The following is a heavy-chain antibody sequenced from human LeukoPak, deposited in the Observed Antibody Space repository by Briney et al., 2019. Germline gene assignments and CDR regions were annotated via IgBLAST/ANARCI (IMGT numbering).Heavy chain of an antibody. Sequence: TSVKVSCKASGFTFTSSAMQWVRQARGQRLEWIGWSVVGSSNTNYAQKFQERVTITRDMSTSTAYMELSSLRSEDTAVYYCAAGDFRFLEWSYYFDYWGQGTLVTVSS. D-gene: IGHD3-3*01. V-gene: IGHV1-58*02. CDR1: GFTFTSSA. CDR3: AAGDFRFLEWSYYFDY. CDR2: SVVGSSNT. J-gene: IGHJ4*02.